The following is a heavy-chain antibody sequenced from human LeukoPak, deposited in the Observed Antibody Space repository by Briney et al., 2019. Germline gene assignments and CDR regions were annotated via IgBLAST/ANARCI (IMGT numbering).Heavy chain of an antibody. D-gene: IGHD3-22*01. Sequence: GGSLRLSCAASGFTFSSYSMNWVRQAPGKGLEWVSSISSSSSYIYYADSVKGRFTISRDNAKNSLYPQMNSLRAEDTAVYYCARDSGYYDSSGYPVYYWGQGTLVTVSS. J-gene: IGHJ4*02. CDR3: ARDSGYYDSSGYPVYY. CDR1: GFTFSSYS. V-gene: IGHV3-21*01. CDR2: ISSSSSYI.